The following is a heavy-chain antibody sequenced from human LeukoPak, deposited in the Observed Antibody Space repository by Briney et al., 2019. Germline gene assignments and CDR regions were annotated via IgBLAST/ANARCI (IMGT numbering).Heavy chain of an antibody. V-gene: IGHV4-34*01. CDR1: GGSFSGYY. D-gene: IGHD6-19*01. J-gene: IGHJ4*02. CDR3: ARGQVAGREFDY. CDR2: INHSGST. Sequence: SETLSLTCAVYGGSFSGYYWSWIRQPPGKGLEWIGEINHSGSTNYNPSLKSRDTISVDTSKNQFSLELSSVTAADTAVYYCARGQVAGREFDYWGQGTLVTVSS.